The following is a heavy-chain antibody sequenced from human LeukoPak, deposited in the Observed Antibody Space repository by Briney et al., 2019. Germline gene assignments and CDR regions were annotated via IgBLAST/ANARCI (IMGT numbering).Heavy chain of an antibody. D-gene: IGHD3-22*01. CDR2: IYYGGST. CDR3: ARDRHYYDSSGYYRGRWFDP. V-gene: IGHV4-59*01. CDR1: GGSISSYY. J-gene: IGHJ5*02. Sequence: SETLSLTCTVSGGSISSYYWSWIRQPPGKGLEWIGYIYYGGSTNYNPSLKSRVTISVDTSKNQFSLKLSSVTAADTAVYYCARDRHYYDSSGYYRGRWFDPWGQGTLVTVSS.